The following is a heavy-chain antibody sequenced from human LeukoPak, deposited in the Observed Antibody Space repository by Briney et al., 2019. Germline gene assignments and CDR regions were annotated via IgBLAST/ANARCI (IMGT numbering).Heavy chain of an antibody. Sequence: ASVKVSCKASGYTFTGYFMHWVRQAPGQGLEWRGWINPNSGGTNYAQRFQGRVTMTRDTSISTAYMELSRLRSDDTAVYYCARGSSGWYNYYYYMDVWGKGTTVTVSS. CDR3: ARGSSGWYNYYYYMDV. D-gene: IGHD6-19*01. CDR1: GYTFTGYF. CDR2: INPNSGGT. V-gene: IGHV1-2*02. J-gene: IGHJ6*03.